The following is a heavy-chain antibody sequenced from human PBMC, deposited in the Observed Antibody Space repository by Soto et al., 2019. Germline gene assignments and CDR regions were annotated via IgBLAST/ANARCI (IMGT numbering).Heavy chain of an antibody. Sequence: EVQLLESGGGFVQPGGSLRLSCAASGFTFSDSAMTWVRQAPGKGLEWVSAITSTGSSTYYVDSVKGRFTISRDNSKNTLYLQTNSLRVEDTAIYYCAKGAEGYVVSSLDYWGQGTLVTVSS. CDR2: ITSTGSST. CDR1: GFTFSDSA. CDR3: AKGAEGYVVSSLDY. D-gene: IGHD5-12*01. J-gene: IGHJ4*02. V-gene: IGHV3-23*01.